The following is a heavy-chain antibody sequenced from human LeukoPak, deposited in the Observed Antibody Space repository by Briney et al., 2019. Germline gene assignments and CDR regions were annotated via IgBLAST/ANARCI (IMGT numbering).Heavy chain of an antibody. D-gene: IGHD6-19*01. CDR3: ASAIAVAGAFDY. CDR1: GGSISSYY. CDR2: IYTSGST. J-gene: IGHJ4*02. V-gene: IGHV4-4*07. Sequence: SETLSLTCTVSGGSISSYYWSWLRQPPGKGVEWIGRIYTSGSTNYGPSLKSRVTMSVDTSKNQFALKLSSVTAADTAVYYCASAIAVAGAFDYWGRGTLVTVSS.